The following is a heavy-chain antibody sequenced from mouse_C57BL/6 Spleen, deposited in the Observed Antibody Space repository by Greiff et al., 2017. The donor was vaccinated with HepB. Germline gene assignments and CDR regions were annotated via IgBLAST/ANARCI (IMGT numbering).Heavy chain of an antibody. Sequence: QVQLQQPGAELVRPGSSVKLSCKASGYTFTSYWMHWVKQRPIQGLEWIGNIDPSDSETHYNQKFKDKATLTVDKSSSTAYMQLSSLTSEDSAVYYGATAQDYAMDYWGQGTSVTVSS. V-gene: IGHV1-52*01. CDR3: ATAQDYAMDY. CDR2: IDPSDSET. CDR1: GYTFTSYW. D-gene: IGHD3-2*02. J-gene: IGHJ4*01.